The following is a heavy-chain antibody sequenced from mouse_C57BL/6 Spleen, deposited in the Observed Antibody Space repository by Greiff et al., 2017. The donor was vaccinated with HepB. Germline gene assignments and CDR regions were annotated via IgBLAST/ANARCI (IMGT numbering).Heavy chain of an antibody. D-gene: IGHD4-1*01. J-gene: IGHJ3*01. CDR3: AREKLTGTGWFAY. CDR2: IHPNSGST. V-gene: IGHV1-64*01. Sequence: QVQLKQPGAELVKPGASVKLSCKASGYTFTSYWMHWVKQRPGQGLEWIGMIHPNSGSTNYHEKFKSKATLTVDKSSSTAYMQLSSLTSEDSAVYYCAREKLTGTGWFAYWGQGTLVTVSA. CDR1: GYTFTSYW.